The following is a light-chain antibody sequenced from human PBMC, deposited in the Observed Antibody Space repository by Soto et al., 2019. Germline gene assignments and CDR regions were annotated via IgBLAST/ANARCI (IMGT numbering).Light chain of an antibody. V-gene: IGKV3-11*01. CDR3: QQRSMWPPFT. CDR2: DAS. Sequence: EIVLTQSPATLSLSPGERATLSCRASQSVSSFLAWYQQKPGQAPRLLIYDASNRATGIPTRFSGSGSGIDFTLTISSLEPEDFALYYCQQRSMWPPFTFGQGTKVDIK. CDR1: QSVSSF. J-gene: IGKJ2*01.